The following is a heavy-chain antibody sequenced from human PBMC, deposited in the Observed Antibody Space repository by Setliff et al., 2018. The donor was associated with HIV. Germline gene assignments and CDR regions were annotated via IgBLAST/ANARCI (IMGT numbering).Heavy chain of an antibody. CDR1: GFTVSSNY. D-gene: IGHD3-22*01. CDR3: ARLNYYYDSSGYGGDAFDI. Sequence: PGGSLSLSCAASGFTVSSNYMNWVRQAPGKGLEWVSVIYSGGSTYYADSVKGRFTISRDNSKNTLFLQMNSLRAEDTAVYYCARLNYYYDSSGYGGDAFDIWGQGTMVTV. J-gene: IGHJ3*02. CDR2: IYSGGST. V-gene: IGHV3-53*01.